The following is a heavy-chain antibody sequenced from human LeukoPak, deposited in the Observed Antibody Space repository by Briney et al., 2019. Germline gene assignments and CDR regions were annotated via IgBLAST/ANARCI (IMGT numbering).Heavy chain of an antibody. V-gene: IGHV4-38-2*02. J-gene: IGHJ6*03. CDR1: GYSISSGYY. CDR2: IYYSGST. Sequence: SETLSLTCTVSGYSISSGYYWGWIRQPPGKGLEWIGSIYYSGSTYYNPSLKSRVTISVDTSKNQFSLKLSSVTAADTAVYYCARVSSGDYYYYYYYMDVWGKGTTVTVSS. CDR3: ARVSSGDYYYYYYYMDV. D-gene: IGHD2-21*02.